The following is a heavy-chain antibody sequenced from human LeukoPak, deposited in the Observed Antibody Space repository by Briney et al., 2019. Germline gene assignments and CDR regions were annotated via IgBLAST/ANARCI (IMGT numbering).Heavy chain of an antibody. Sequence: SQTLSLTCTVSGGSISSGGYYWSWIRQHPGKGLEWIGYIYYSGSTYYNPSLKSRVTISVDTSKNQFSLKLSSVTAADTAVYHCARGGYSNFLYYFDYWGQGTLVTVSS. CDR3: ARGGYSNFLYYFDY. V-gene: IGHV4-31*03. CDR2: IYYSGST. D-gene: IGHD4-11*01. CDR1: GGSISSGGYY. J-gene: IGHJ4*02.